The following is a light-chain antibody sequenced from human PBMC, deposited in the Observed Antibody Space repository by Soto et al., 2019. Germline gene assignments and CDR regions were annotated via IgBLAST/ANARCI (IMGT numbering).Light chain of an antibody. V-gene: IGLV1-51*01. CDR1: SSNIGGNS. CDR3: GSWDSSLSAYV. CDR2: DDN. J-gene: IGLJ1*01. Sequence: QSALTQPPSVSAAPGQKVTISCSGSSSNIGGNSVSWYQRLPGTAPKLLIYDDNKRPSGIPDRFSGSKSGTSATLGITGFQTGDESDYYCGSWDSSLSAYVFGTGTNVTVL.